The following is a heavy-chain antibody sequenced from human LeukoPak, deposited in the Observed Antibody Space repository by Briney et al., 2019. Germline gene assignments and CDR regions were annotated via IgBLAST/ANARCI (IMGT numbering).Heavy chain of an antibody. CDR2: ITSDGSST. V-gene: IGHV3-74*01. CDR3: ARDGSLPDY. CDR1: GFIFSNYW. J-gene: IGHJ4*02. Sequence: GGSLRLSCAASGFIFSNYWMHWVRQAPGKGLVWVSRITSDGSSTNYADSVKSRFTISRDNAKNTLYLQMNSLRAEDTAVYYCARDGSLPDYWGQGTLVTVSS.